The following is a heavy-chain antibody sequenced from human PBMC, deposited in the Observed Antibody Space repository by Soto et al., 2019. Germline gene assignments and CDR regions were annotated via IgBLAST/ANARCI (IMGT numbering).Heavy chain of an antibody. CDR2: IYYSGST. V-gene: IGHV4-39*01. CDR1: GGSISSSSYY. D-gene: IGHD3-10*01. J-gene: IGHJ5*02. CDR3: ARHLGITMVRGANWFDP. Sequence: SETLSLTCTVSGGSISSSSYYWGWIRQPPGKGLEWIGSIYYSGSTYYNPSLKSRVTISVDTSKNQFSLKLSSVTAADTAVYYCARHLGITMVRGANWFDPWGQGTLVTVS.